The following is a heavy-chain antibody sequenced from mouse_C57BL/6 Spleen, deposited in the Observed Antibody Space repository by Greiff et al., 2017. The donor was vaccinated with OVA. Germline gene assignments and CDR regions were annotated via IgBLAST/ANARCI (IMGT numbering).Heavy chain of an antibody. CDR3: ARHEDRDYDDYDRDWYFDV. D-gene: IGHD2-4*01. Sequence: QVQLQQSGAELVKPGASVELSCKASGYTFTEYTIHWVKQRSGQGLEWIGWVYPGSGSIKYNEKFKDKATLTADKSSSTVYMELSRLTSEDSAVYFCARHEDRDYDDYDRDWYFDVWGTGTTVTVSS. CDR1: GYTFTEYT. V-gene: IGHV1-62-2*01. CDR2: VYPGSGSI. J-gene: IGHJ1*03.